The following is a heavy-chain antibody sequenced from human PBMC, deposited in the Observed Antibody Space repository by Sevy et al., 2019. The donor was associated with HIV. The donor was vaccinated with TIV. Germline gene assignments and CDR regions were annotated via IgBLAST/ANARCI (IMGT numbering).Heavy chain of an antibody. J-gene: IGHJ4*02. CDR2: IYYSGVT. CDR1: GGSVSSKTYY. CDR3: ASLTAVRPRVYYFDY. V-gene: IGHV4-39*01. Sequence: SETLSLTCTVSGGSVSSKTYYWGWIRQPPGKGLQWIGNIYYSGVTYYNPSLKSRVTISVDTSKNRFSLKVRSVTAADTAVYYCASLTAVRPRVYYFDYWGQGTLVTVSS. D-gene: IGHD6-6*01.